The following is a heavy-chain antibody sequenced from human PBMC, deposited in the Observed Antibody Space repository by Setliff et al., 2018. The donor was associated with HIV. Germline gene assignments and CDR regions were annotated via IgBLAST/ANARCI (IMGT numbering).Heavy chain of an antibody. J-gene: IGHJ6*03. CDR3: AKQYSMYYYYYMDV. Sequence: GGSLRLSCAASGFTLNTYAMNWARQAPGKGLEWVSTISGSGDITFYADSVKGRFTISTDNSKGTLYLQMSSLRAEDTALYYCAKQYSMYYYYYMDVWGKGTTVTVSS. CDR2: ISGSGDIT. D-gene: IGHD6-6*01. V-gene: IGHV3-23*01. CDR1: GFTLNTYA.